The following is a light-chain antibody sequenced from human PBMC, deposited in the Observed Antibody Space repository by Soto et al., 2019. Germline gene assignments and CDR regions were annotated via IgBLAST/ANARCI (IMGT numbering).Light chain of an antibody. V-gene: IGLV4-69*01. J-gene: IGLJ3*02. CDR1: SGHSSYA. CDR2: LNSDGSH. Sequence: QPVLTQSPSASASLGASVKLTCTLSSGHSSYAIAWHQQQPEKGPRYLMKLNSDGSHSKGDGIPDRFSGSSSGAERYLTISSRRSEDEADYYCQTWGTGSWVFGGGTKVTVL. CDR3: QTWGTGSWV.